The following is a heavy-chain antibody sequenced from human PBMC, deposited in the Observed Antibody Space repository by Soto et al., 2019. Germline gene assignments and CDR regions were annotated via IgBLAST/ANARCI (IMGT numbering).Heavy chain of an antibody. J-gene: IGHJ6*03. CDR2: INHSGST. CDR3: ARGNYDFWSGYRYYYYMDV. D-gene: IGHD3-3*01. Sequence: SETLSLTCAVYGGSFSGYYWSWIRQPPGKGLEWIGEINHSGSTNYNPSLKSRVTISVDTSKNQFSLKLSSVTAADTAVYYCARGNYDFWSGYRYYYYMDVWGKGTTVT. V-gene: IGHV4-34*01. CDR1: GGSFSGYY.